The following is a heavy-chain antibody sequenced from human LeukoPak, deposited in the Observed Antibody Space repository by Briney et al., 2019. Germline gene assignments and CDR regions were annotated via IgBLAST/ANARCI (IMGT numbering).Heavy chain of an antibody. D-gene: IGHD1-1*01. CDR2: IYYSGSS. Sequence: SETLSLTCTVSGGSISSYYWSWIRQPPGKGLEWIGYIYYSGSSDFNPSLQSRVTISVDTSKNQFSLALSSVTAADTAVYYCARVSSGTYYYGMDVWGQGTTVIVSS. V-gene: IGHV4-59*08. CDR3: ARVSSGTYYYGMDV. J-gene: IGHJ6*02. CDR1: GGSISSYY.